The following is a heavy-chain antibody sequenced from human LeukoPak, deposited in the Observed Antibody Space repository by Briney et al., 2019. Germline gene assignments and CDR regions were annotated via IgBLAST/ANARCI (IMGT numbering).Heavy chain of an antibody. CDR2: MNPNSGNT. V-gene: IGHV1-8*03. Sequence: ASVKVSCKASGYTFTSYDINWVRQATGQGLEWMGWMNPNSGNTGYAQKFQGRVTITRNTSISTAYMELSSLRSEDTAVYYCARGEKVYGGYYYYYMDVWGKGTTVTVSS. CDR1: GYTFTSYD. CDR3: ARGEKVYGGYYYYYMDV. J-gene: IGHJ6*03. D-gene: IGHD1-14*01.